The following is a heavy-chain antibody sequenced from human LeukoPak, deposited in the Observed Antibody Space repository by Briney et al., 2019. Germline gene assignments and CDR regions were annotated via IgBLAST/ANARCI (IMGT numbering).Heavy chain of an antibody. CDR1: GFTFSSYE. CDR3: ARDPSTYSGYDLAVAGL. CDR2: ISYDGSTK. Sequence: GGSLRLSCAASGFTFSSYEMNWVRQAPGKGLEWVAVISYDGSTKYTDSVKGRFTISRDNAKNSLYLQMNSLRAEDTAVYYCARDPSTYSGYDLAVAGLWGQGTLVTVSS. J-gene: IGHJ4*02. V-gene: IGHV3-30-3*01. D-gene: IGHD5-12*01.